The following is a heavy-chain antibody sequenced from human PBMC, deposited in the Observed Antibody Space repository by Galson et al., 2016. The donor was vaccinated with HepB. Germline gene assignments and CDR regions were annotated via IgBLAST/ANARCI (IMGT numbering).Heavy chain of an antibody. V-gene: IGHV3-7*01. Sequence: SLRLSCAAPGFTFSNYWMSWVRQAPGKGLEWVANIKQDESEKYYGDSVKGRVTISRDNAKNSLYLQMNSLRAEDTAIYYCAGDSGRFYDDYWGQGILVTVSS. CDR2: IKQDESEK. D-gene: IGHD1-26*01. CDR3: AGDSGRFYDDY. CDR1: GFTFSNYW. J-gene: IGHJ4*02.